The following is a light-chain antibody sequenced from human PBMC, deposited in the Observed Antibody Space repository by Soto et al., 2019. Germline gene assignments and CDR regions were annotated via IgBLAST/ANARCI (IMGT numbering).Light chain of an antibody. CDR1: QGIRHD. V-gene: IGKV1-17*01. CDR2: SAS. Sequence: DIQMTQSPSSLSASVGDRVTITCRASQGIRHDLGWYQQKPGKAPKRLIYSASSLQSGVPPRFSGSGSGTEFTLTISSLQPEDFATYYCLQNNSYPVTFGQGTKVEIK. CDR3: LQNNSYPVT. J-gene: IGKJ1*01.